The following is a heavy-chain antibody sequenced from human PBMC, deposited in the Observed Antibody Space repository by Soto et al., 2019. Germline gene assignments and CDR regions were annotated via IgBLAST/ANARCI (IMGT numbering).Heavy chain of an antibody. D-gene: IGHD6-13*01. J-gene: IGHJ4*02. Sequence: ASVKVSCKASGYIFTNYYIHWVRQAPGQGLEWMAIINPLPTSGSTNYAQEFQGRVTVTRDTSTSTVYMELNSLRSDDTAINKCARDLAAAAYWGQGTLVTVSS. CDR1: GYIFTNYY. CDR3: ARDLAAAAY. V-gene: IGHV1-46*01. CDR2: INPLPTSGST.